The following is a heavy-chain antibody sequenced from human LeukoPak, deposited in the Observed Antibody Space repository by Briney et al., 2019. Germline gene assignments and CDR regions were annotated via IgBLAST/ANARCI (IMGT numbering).Heavy chain of an antibody. J-gene: IGHJ4*02. D-gene: IGHD2-15*01. V-gene: IGHV4-39*01. CDR2: IYYSGSS. Sequence: SETLSLTCTVSGFSISSSSYYWAWIRQPPGKGLEWIGNIYYSGSSYYNPSLKSRVTIPVDTSKNQFSLKLSSVIAADTAVYYCARHFCSSAGCYSLHYWGQGTLVTVSS. CDR3: ARHFCSSAGCYSLHY. CDR1: GFSISSSSYY.